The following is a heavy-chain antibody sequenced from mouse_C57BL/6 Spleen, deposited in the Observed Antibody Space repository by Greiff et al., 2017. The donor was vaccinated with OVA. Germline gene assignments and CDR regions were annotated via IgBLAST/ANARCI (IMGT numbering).Heavy chain of an antibody. CDR2: IYPSDSET. CDR3: ARLGGYDGGY. D-gene: IGHD2-2*01. CDR1: GYTFTSYW. V-gene: IGHV1-61*01. Sequence: VQLQQPGAELVRPGSSVKLSCKASGYTFTSYWMDWVKQRPGQGLEWIGNIYPSDSETHYNQKFKDKATLTVDKSSSTAYMQLSSLTSEDSAVYDCARLGGYDGGYWGQGTTLTVSA. J-gene: IGHJ2*01.